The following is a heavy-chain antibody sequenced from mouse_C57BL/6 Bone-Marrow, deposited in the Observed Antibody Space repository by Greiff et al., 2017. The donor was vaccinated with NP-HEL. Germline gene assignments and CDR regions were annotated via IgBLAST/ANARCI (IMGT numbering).Heavy chain of an antibody. CDR1: GYTFTDYN. D-gene: IGHD2-2*01. CDR3: ANYGYSLDY. Sequence: VQLQQSGPELVKPGASVKMSCKASGYTFTDYNMHWVKQSHGKSLEWIGYINPNNGGTSYNQKFKGKATLTVNKSSSTAYMKLRSLTSEDSAVYYCANYGYSLDYWGQGTTLTVSS. J-gene: IGHJ2*01. V-gene: IGHV1-22*01. CDR2: INPNNGGT.